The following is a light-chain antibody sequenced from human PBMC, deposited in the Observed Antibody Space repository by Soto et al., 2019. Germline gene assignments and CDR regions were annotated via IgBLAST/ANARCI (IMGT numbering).Light chain of an antibody. V-gene: IGKV3D-11*01. CDR1: QGVSSY. J-gene: IGKJ5*01. Sequence: EIVLTQSPATLSLSPGERATLSCRASQGVSSYLAWYQQKPGQAPRLLIYDASNRATGIPARFSGSGSGTEFTLAISSLQPEDFATYYCQQFNDYPITFGQGTRLEIK. CDR2: DAS. CDR3: QQFNDYPIT.